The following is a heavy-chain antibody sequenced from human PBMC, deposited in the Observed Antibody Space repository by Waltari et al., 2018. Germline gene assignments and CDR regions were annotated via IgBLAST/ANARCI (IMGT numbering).Heavy chain of an antibody. CDR1: GFPFADYA. D-gene: IGHD3-10*01. CDR3: AKVTAFGSGSYDF. Sequence: EVQLVESGGGLVQPGRSLRLSCAASGFPFADYAMHWVRQTPGEGLGGVAGISWKSGTIGYADAVKGRVTISRDNAKNSLYLQMNSLRVEDTALYYCAKVTAFGSGSYDFGGQGTLVTVSS. J-gene: IGHJ4*02. CDR2: ISWKSGTI. V-gene: IGHV3-9*01.